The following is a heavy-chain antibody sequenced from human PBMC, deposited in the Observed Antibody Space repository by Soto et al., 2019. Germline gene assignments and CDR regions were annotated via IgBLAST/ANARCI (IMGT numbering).Heavy chain of an antibody. CDR2: IYHSGST. J-gene: IGHJ3*02. Sequence: SETLSLTCAVSGGSISSGGYSWSWIRQPPGKGLEWIGYIYHSGSTYYNPSLKSRVTISVDRSKNQFSLKLSSVTAADTAVYYCARAVTEDDAFDIWGQGTMVTVSS. D-gene: IGHD4-4*01. CDR1: GGSISSGGYS. CDR3: ARAVTEDDAFDI. V-gene: IGHV4-30-2*01.